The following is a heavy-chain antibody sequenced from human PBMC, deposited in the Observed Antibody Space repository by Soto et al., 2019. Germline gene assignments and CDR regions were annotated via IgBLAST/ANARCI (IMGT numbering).Heavy chain of an antibody. Sequence: QITLKESGPTLVKPTQTLTLTCTFSGFSLSTSGVGVGWIRQPPGKALEWLALIYWDDDKRYSPSLKSRLTXTXXTAKNQVVLTMTNMDPVDTATYYCAHGLIAEGFDYWGQGTLVTVSS. V-gene: IGHV2-5*02. CDR3: AHGLIAEGFDY. CDR1: GFSLSTSGVG. D-gene: IGHD6-13*01. J-gene: IGHJ4*02. CDR2: IYWDDDK.